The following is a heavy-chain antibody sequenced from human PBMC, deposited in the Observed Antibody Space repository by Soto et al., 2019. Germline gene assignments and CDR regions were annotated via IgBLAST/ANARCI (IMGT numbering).Heavy chain of an antibody. V-gene: IGHV3-23*04. CDR3: AKDLPAASYYYYGMDV. CDR2: ISGSGGST. CDR1: GFTFDDYT. D-gene: IGHD2-2*01. J-gene: IGHJ6*02. Sequence: EVQLVESGGVVVQPGGSLRLSCAASGFTFDDYTMHWVRQAPGKGLEWVSAISGSGGSTYYADSVKGRFTISRDNSKNTLYLQMNSLRAEDTAVYYCAKDLPAASYYYYGMDVWGQGTTVTVSS.